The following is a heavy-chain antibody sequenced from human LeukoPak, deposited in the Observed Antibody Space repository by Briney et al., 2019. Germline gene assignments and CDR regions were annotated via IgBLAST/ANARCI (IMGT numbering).Heavy chain of an antibody. CDR2: INHSGST. J-gene: IGHJ5*02. D-gene: IGHD3-10*01. CDR3: AREAGYYGSGSYSPFDP. Sequence: SETLSLTCTVSGGSISSYYWSWIRQPPGKGLEWIGEINHSGSTNYNPSLKSRVTISVDTSKNQFSLKLSSVTAADTAVYYCAREAGYYGSGSYSPFDPWGQGTLVTVSS. V-gene: IGHV4-34*01. CDR1: GGSISSYY.